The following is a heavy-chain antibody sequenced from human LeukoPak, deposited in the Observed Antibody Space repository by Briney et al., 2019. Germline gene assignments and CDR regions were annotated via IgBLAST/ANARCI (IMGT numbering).Heavy chain of an antibody. CDR1: GYSFTNYW. CDR3: ATYAGSSSKFFQD. J-gene: IGHJ1*01. CDR2: IYLGDSDT. D-gene: IGHD3-10*01. V-gene: IGHV5-51*01. Sequence: PGESLKTSCKASGYSFTNYWIGWGRQMPGKGLEWMGFIYLGDSDTRYSPSFQGQLTISADKSISTAYLQRSSLRASDTAMYYCATYAGSSSKFFQDWGQGTLVTVSS.